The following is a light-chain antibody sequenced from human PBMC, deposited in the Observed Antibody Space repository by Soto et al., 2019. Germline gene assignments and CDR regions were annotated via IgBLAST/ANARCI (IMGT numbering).Light chain of an antibody. CDR2: EVS. V-gene: IGLV2-8*01. Sequence: QSALTQPPSASGSPGQSVTISCTGTSSDIGTYDYVSWYQHLPDKAPKLIIYEVSKRPSGVPDRFSGSKSGNTASLTVSGLQAEDEGDYYCCSYGGGNNFYVFXTGTKVTV. CDR1: SSDIGTYDY. J-gene: IGLJ1*01. CDR3: CSYGGGNNFYV.